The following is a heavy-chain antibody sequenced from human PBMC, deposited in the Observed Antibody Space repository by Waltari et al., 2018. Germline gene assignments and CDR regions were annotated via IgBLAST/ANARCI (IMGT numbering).Heavy chain of an antibody. J-gene: IGHJ3*01. V-gene: IGHV3-7*01. CDR3: ARDPGFSEFDL. CDR1: GFRFNIHW. CDR2: INQDGSET. Sequence: EVQLVESGGGLVQPGGSLRLSCAASGFRFNIHWMSWVRQAPGKGLEVVANINQDGSETSYVDSVKGRFTISRDNAKNSMSLQMSSLRAEDAAVYYCARDPGFSEFDLWGQGTLVSISA.